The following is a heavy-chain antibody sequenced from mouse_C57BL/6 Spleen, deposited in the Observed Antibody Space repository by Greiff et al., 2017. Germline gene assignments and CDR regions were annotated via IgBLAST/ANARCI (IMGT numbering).Heavy chain of an antibody. Sequence: EVQLQQSGPELVKPGASVKMSCKASGYTFTDYNMHWVKQSHGKSLEWIGYINPNNGGTSYNQKFKGKATLTVNKSSSTAYMELRSLTSEDSAVYYCARQFYYYGSSPYYFDYWGKGTTLTVSS. J-gene: IGHJ2*01. CDR2: INPNNGGT. V-gene: IGHV1-22*01. CDR1: GYTFTDYN. CDR3: ARQFYYYGSSPYYFDY. D-gene: IGHD1-1*01.